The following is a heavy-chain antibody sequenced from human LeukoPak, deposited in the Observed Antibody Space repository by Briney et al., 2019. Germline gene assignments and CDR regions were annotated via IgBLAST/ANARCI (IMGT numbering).Heavy chain of an antibody. CDR1: GFTFDDYG. J-gene: IGHJ4*02. V-gene: IGHV3-20*04. D-gene: IGHD1-26*01. CDR2: IKWNGGST. Sequence: GGSLRLSCAASGFTFDDYGMSWVRQAPGKGLEWVSGIKWNGGSTGYADSVKGRFTISRDNAKNSLYLQMNSLTAEDSAVYYCASRRGSNRPFDYWGQGTLVTVSS. CDR3: ASRRGSNRPFDY.